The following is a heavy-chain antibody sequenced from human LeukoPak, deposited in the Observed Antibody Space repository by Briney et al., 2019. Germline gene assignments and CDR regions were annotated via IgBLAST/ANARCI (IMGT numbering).Heavy chain of an antibody. CDR2: IGAYNGNT. CDR3: ARVNRGSGSYYPKYYYYGMDV. D-gene: IGHD3-10*01. J-gene: IGHJ6*02. V-gene: IGHV1-18*01. CDR1: GYTFTSYG. Sequence: ASVKVSCKASGYTFTSYGISWVRQAPGQGLEWMGWIGAYNGNTNYAQKLQGRVTMTTDTSTSTAYMELRSLRSDDTAVYYCARVNRGSGSYYPKYYYYGMDVWGQGTTVTVSS.